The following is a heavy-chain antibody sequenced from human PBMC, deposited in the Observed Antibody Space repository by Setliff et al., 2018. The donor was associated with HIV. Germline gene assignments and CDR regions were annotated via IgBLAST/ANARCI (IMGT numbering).Heavy chain of an antibody. CDR3: ARAARYSSSWYKRGYYFDY. J-gene: IGHJ4*02. CDR1: GGSISSSSYY. CDR2: IYYSGST. V-gene: IGHV4-39*01. D-gene: IGHD6-13*01. Sequence: LSLTCTVSGGSISSSSYYWGWIRQPPGKGLEWIGSIYYSGSTYYNPSLKSRVTISADTSKNQFSLKLSSVTAADTAVYFCARAARYSSSWYKRGYYFDYWGQGTLVTVSS.